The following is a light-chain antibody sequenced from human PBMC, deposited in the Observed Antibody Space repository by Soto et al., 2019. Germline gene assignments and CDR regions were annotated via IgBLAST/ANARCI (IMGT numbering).Light chain of an antibody. V-gene: IGKV1-39*01. CDR3: QQSYSTPYN. Sequence: DIQMTQSPSSLSASVGDRVTINCRASQSISSYLNWYQQKPGKAPKLLIYAASSLQSGVPSRFSGSGSWTDFTLTISSLQPEDFATYYCQQSYSTPYNFGQGTKLEIK. CDR1: QSISSY. CDR2: AAS. J-gene: IGKJ2*01.